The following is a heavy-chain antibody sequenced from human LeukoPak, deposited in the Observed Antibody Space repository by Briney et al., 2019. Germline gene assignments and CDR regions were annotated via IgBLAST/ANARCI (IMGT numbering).Heavy chain of an antibody. CDR3: AREGSITIFGVVIKYNWFDP. V-gene: IGHV1-2*02. CDR1: GYTFTGYY. D-gene: IGHD3-3*01. Sequence: ASVKVSCKASGYTFTGYYMHWVRQAPGQGLEWMGWINPNSGGTNYAQKFQGRVTMTRDTPISTAYMELSRLRSDDTAVYYCAREGSITIFGVVIKYNWFDPWGQGTLVTVSS. J-gene: IGHJ5*02. CDR2: INPNSGGT.